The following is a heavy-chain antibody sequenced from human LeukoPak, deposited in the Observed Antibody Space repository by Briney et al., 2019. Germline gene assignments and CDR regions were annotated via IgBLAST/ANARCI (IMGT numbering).Heavy chain of an antibody. D-gene: IGHD2-15*01. CDR3: ARELPFDY. Sequence: VGSLRLSCAASGFTFSSYWMHWVRQAPGKGLVWVSRISSDGSTTSYADSVKGRFTISRDNAKNTLYLQMNSLRAEDTAVYYCARELPFDYWGQGTLVTVSS. CDR1: GFTFSSYW. J-gene: IGHJ4*02. CDR2: ISSDGSTT. V-gene: IGHV3-74*01.